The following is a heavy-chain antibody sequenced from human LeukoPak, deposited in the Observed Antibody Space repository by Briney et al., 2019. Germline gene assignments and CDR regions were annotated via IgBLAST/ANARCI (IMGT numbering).Heavy chain of an antibody. CDR1: GYTFRNYW. Sequence: GESLKISCKGSGYTFRNYWIAWVRQMPGKVLEWMGIINPGDSDTRYSPSFQGQVTISADESTTTAYLQWSSLKASDTAMYYCARHRAAGGSYYYGADVWGQGTTVTVSS. CDR3: ARHRAAGGSYYYGADV. J-gene: IGHJ6*02. V-gene: IGHV5-51*01. CDR2: INPGDSDT. D-gene: IGHD6-13*01.